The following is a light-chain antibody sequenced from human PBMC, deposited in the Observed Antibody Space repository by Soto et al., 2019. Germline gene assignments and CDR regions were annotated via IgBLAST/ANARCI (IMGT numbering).Light chain of an antibody. CDR1: SSDVGGYNY. V-gene: IGLV2-14*03. CDR2: DVI. Sequence: QSALTQPASVSGSPGQSITISCTGSSSDVGGYNYVSWYQQHPGKAPKLMIYDVINRPSGVSNRFSASKSGNTASLTISGLQAEDEADYYCSSYTSSVTYVFGTGTKLTVL. J-gene: IGLJ1*01. CDR3: SSYTSSVTYV.